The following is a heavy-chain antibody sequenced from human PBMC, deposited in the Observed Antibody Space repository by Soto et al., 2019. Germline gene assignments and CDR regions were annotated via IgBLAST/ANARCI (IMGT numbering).Heavy chain of an antibody. J-gene: IGHJ3*02. D-gene: IGHD3-22*01. Sequence: SVKVSCKASGGTFSSYAISWVRQAPGQGLEWMGGIIPIFGTANYAQKFQGRVTITADESTSTAYMELSSLRSEDTAVYYCARDLGGYYYDRSGYLKGAFDIWGQGTMVTVSS. V-gene: IGHV1-69*13. CDR1: GGTFSSYA. CDR2: IIPIFGTA. CDR3: ARDLGGYYYDRSGYLKGAFDI.